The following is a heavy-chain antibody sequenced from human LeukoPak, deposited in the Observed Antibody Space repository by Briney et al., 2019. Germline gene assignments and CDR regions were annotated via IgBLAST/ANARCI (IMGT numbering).Heavy chain of an antibody. CDR2: IYHGGST. V-gene: IGHV4-38-2*01. CDR3: ARGFDY. J-gene: IGHJ4*02. Sequence: GSLRLSCAASGFAFSYYAMTWVRQPPGKGLEWIGTIYHGGSTDSYTGRTYYKSSLKSRVTISVDTSKNQFSLNLSSVTAADTAVYYCARGFDYWGQGTLVTVSS. CDR1: GFAFSYYA.